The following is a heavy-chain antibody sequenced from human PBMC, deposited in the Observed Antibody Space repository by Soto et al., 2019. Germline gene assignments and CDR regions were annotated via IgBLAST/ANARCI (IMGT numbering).Heavy chain of an antibody. Sequence: ASVKVSCKASGYTLTELSMHWVRQAPGKGLEWMGGFDPEDGETIYAQKFQGRVTMTEDTSTDTAYMELSSLRSEDTAVYYCATEDYYDSSGYPNNWFDPWGQGTLVTVSS. D-gene: IGHD3-22*01. V-gene: IGHV1-24*01. CDR3: ATEDYYDSSGYPNNWFDP. CDR2: FDPEDGET. CDR1: GYTLTELS. J-gene: IGHJ5*02.